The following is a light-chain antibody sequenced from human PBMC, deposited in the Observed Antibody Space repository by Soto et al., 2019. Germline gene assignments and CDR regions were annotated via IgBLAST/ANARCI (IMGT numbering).Light chain of an antibody. V-gene: IGKV3-15*01. CDR1: QSVSDK. J-gene: IGKJ1*01. CDR3: QQYYNWPQT. CDR2: GAF. Sequence: EILMTQSPGTLSVSPGEGATLSCRASQSVSDKVAWYQQKPGQAPRLLIYGAFNRATAIPARFSGSGSGTEFTLTISSLQSADFAVYYCQQYYNWPQTFGRGTKVEVK.